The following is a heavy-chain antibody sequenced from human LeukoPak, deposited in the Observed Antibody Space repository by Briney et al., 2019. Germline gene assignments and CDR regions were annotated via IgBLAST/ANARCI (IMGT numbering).Heavy chain of an antibody. CDR3: ARGRLLDAFDI. CDR1: GFSFSSHW. J-gene: IGHJ3*02. Sequence: PGGSLRLSCAASGFSFSSHWMHWVRQAPGKGLEWVSSISSSSSYIYYADSVKGRFTISRDNAKNSLYLQMNSLRAEDTAVYYCARGRLLDAFDIWGQGTMVTVSS. CDR2: ISSSSSYI. V-gene: IGHV3-21*01. D-gene: IGHD3-16*01.